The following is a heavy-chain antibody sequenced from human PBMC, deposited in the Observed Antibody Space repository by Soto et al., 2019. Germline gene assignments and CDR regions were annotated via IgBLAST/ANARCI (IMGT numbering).Heavy chain of an antibody. CDR2: IYKSATT. Sequence: PSETLSLTCSVSGDSISNLDYFWAWIRQPPGQALEYIGYIYKSATTYYNPSFESRVAIPVETSKSQFSLNVTSVTAADTAVYFCARGRYCLTGRCFPNWFDSWGQGALVTVSS. J-gene: IGHJ5*01. V-gene: IGHV4-30-4*01. D-gene: IGHD7-27*01. CDR3: ARGRYCLTGRCFPNWFDS. CDR1: GDSISNLDYF.